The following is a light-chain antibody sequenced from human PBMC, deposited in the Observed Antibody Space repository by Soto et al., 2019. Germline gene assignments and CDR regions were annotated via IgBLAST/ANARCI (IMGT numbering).Light chain of an antibody. Sequence: IMMTQSPATLYVSLGERSTLSCRAGQTIYSNVAWYQQRPGQAPRPLIYRASARATGVPARFSGSGSRKEFTLTISSLQSEYVAIYYCQQYQNLWTFGQGTKVDIK. J-gene: IGKJ1*01. CDR3: QQYQNLWT. CDR1: QTIYSN. CDR2: RAS. V-gene: IGKV3-15*01.